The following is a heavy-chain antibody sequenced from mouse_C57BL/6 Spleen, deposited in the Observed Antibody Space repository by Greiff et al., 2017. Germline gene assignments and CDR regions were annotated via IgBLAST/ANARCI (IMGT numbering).Heavy chain of an antibody. J-gene: IGHJ1*03. CDR1: GYTFTSYW. D-gene: IGHD1-1*01. Sequence: QVQLQQPGAELVRPGSSVKLSCKASGYTFTSYWMHWVKQRPIQGLEWIGNIDPSDSETHYNQKFKDKATLTVDKSSSTAYMQLSSLTSEDSAVYYCARKGYSGSSYGYFDVWGTGTTVTVSS. CDR2: IDPSDSET. CDR3: ARKGYSGSSYGYFDV. V-gene: IGHV1-52*01.